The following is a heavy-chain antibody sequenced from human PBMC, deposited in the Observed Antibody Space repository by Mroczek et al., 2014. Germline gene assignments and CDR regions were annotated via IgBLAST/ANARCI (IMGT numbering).Heavy chain of an antibody. J-gene: IGHJ3*02. Sequence: QVQLQESGGGVVQPGRSLRLSCAASGFTFSSYGMHWVRQAPGKGLEWVAVIWYDGSNKYYADSVKGRFTISRDNSKNTLYLQMNSLRAEDTAVYYCARPAIEGVVVVAVDIVGPRDKWSPVSS. V-gene: IGHV3-33*01. CDR1: GFTFSSYG. CDR2: IWYDGSNK. CDR3: ARPAIEGVVVVAVDI. D-gene: IGHD2-15*01.